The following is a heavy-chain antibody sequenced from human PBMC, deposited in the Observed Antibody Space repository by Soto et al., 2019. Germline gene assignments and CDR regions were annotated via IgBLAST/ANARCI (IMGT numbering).Heavy chain of an antibody. CDR1: GFTFSSYS. Sequence: EVQLVESGGGLVQPGGSLRLCCAASGFTFSSYSMNWVRQAPGKGLEWVSYISSSSSTIYYADSVKGRFTISRDNAKNSLYLQMNSLRDEDTAVYYCVRDLTSSSGFYPGDMNYWGQGTLVTVSS. D-gene: IGHD3-22*01. J-gene: IGHJ4*02. CDR3: VRDLTSSSGFYPGDMNY. CDR2: ISSSSSTI. V-gene: IGHV3-48*02.